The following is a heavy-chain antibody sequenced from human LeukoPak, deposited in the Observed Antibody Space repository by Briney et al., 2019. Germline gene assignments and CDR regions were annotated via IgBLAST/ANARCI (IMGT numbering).Heavy chain of an antibody. J-gene: IGHJ3*02. D-gene: IGHD2-15*01. V-gene: IGHV4-59*01. CDR2: IYYSGST. Sequence: PSETLSLTCTVSGGSISSYYWSWIRQPPGKGLEWIGYIYYSGSTNYNPSLKSRVTISVDTSKNQFSLKLSSVTAADTAVYYCARGGGLYCSGGSCPLAFDIWGQGTMVTVSS. CDR1: GGSISSYY. CDR3: ARGGGLYCSGGSCPLAFDI.